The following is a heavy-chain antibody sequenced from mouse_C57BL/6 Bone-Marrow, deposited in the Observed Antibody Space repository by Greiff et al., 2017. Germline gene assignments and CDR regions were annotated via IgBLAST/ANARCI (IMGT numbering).Heavy chain of an antibody. D-gene: IGHD1-1*01. CDR2: INPYNGGT. CDR1: GYTFTDYY. V-gene: IGHV1-19*01. CDR3: ASSPIYYGSSYSFDY. Sequence: QQSGPVLVKPGASVKMSCKASGYTFTDYYMNWVKQSHGKSLEWIGVINPYNGGTSYNQKFKGKATLTVDKSSSTAYMELNSLTSEDSAVYYCASSPIYYGSSYSFDYWGQGTTLTVSS. J-gene: IGHJ2*01.